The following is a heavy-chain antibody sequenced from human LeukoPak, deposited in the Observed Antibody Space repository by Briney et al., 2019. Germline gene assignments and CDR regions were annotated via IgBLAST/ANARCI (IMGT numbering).Heavy chain of an antibody. CDR3: ARGCFRGLDV. CDR1: GGSFSGYY. Sequence: SETLSLTCAVYGGSFSGYYWSWIRQPPGKGLEWIGEINHSGSTNYNPSLKSRVTISVDTSKNQFSLKLSPVTAADTAVYYCARGCFRGLDVWGKGTTVTVSS. CDR2: INHSGST. D-gene: IGHD2-15*01. J-gene: IGHJ6*04. V-gene: IGHV4-34*01.